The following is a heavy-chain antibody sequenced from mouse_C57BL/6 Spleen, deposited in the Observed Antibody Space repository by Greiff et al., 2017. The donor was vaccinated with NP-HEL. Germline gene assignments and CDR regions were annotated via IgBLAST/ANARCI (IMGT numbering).Heavy chain of an antibody. CDR1: GYTFTSYG. Sequence: VQLQQSGAELARPGASVKLSCKASGYTFTSYGISWVKQRTGQGLEWIGEIYPRSGNTYYNEKFKGKATLTADKSSSTAYMELRSLTSEDSAVYFCAREITTVVANPLAYWGQGTLVTVSA. CDR2: IYPRSGNT. D-gene: IGHD1-1*01. V-gene: IGHV1-81*01. CDR3: AREITTVVANPLAY. J-gene: IGHJ3*01.